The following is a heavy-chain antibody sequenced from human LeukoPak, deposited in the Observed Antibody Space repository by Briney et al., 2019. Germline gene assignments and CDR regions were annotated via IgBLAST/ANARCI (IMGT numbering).Heavy chain of an antibody. CDR3: AKAQHISTWGYFDS. V-gene: IGHV3-23*01. Sequence: GGSLRLSSAASRFIFANYAMGWVRQTPGKGLEWVSTISGSGDSTLYADSMKGRFTISRDNSRNTLYLQMNSLRVEDTAVYYCAKAQHISTWGYFDSWGQGILVTVSS. CDR2: ISGSGDST. CDR1: RFIFANYA. D-gene: IGHD6-13*01. J-gene: IGHJ4*02.